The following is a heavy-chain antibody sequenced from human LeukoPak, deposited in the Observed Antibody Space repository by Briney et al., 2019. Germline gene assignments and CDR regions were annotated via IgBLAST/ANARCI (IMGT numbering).Heavy chain of an antibody. J-gene: IGHJ4*02. V-gene: IGHV3-7*01. CDR3: ARAPGRFLEWLFFYFDY. CDR2: IKQGGSEK. CDR1: GFTFSSYW. Sequence: GGSLRLSCAASGFTFSSYWMSWVRQAPGKGLEWVANIKQGGSEKYYVDSVKGRFTISRDNAKNSLYLQMNSLRAEDTAVYYCARAPGRFLEWLFFYFDYWGQGTLVTVSS. D-gene: IGHD3-3*01.